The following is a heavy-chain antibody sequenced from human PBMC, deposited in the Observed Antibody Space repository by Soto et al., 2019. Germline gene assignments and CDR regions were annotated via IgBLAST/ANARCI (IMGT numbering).Heavy chain of an antibody. CDR1: GFTFSSYG. CDR2: SSATGAGT. V-gene: IGHV3-23*01. J-gene: IGHJ4*02. CDR3: AKDRRAGGNYGFYSDF. D-gene: IGHD1-7*01. Sequence: GGSLRLSCAASGFTFSSYGMTRVRQSPGKGLEWVSFSSATGAGTYYADSVKGRFTISRDNSKNTLYLQMTSLRADDTAVYYCAKDRRAGGNYGFYSDFWGQGALVTVS.